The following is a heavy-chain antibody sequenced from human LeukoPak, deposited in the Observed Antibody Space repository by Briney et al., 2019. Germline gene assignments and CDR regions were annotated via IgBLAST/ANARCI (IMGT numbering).Heavy chain of an antibody. CDR2: ISWNSGSI. D-gene: IGHD4-17*01. CDR1: GFTFDDYA. Sequence: GGSLRLSCAASGFTFDDYAMHWVRQAPGKGLEWVSGISWNSGSIGYADSVKGRFTISRDNAKNSLYLQMNSLRAEDTALYYCAKDDYASYWGQGTLVTVSS. CDR3: AKDDYASY. J-gene: IGHJ4*01. V-gene: IGHV3-9*01.